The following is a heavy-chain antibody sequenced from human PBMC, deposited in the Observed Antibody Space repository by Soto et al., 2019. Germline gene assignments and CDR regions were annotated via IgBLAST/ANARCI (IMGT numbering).Heavy chain of an antibody. CDR3: ARDGSGSYYNLLGYYYYYGMDV. D-gene: IGHD3-10*01. CDR1: GFTFSSYA. V-gene: IGHV3-30-3*01. CDR2: ISYDGSNK. Sequence: GGSLRLSCAASGFTFSSYAMHWVRQAPGKGLEWVAVISYDGSNKYYADSVKGRFTISRDNSKNTLYLQMNSLRAEDTAVYYCARDGSGSYYNLLGYYYYYGMDVWGKGTTVTVSS. J-gene: IGHJ6*04.